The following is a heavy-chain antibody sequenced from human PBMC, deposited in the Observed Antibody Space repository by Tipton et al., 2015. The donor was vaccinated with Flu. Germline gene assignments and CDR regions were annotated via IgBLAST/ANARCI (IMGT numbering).Heavy chain of an antibody. J-gene: IGHJ4*02. CDR2: ISSSSSYM. Sequence: GSLRLSCAAPGFTFSSYSMNWVRQAPGKGLEWVSSISSSSSYMYYADSVKGRFTISRDNAKNSLYLQMNSLRAEDTAVYYCARGSLVESDIVVVVAATGSFDYWGQGTLVTVSS. D-gene: IGHD2-15*01. V-gene: IGHV3-21*01. CDR3: ARGSLVESDIVVVVAATGSFDY. CDR1: GFTFSSYS.